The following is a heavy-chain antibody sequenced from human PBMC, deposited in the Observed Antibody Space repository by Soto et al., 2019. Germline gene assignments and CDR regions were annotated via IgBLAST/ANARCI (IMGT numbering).Heavy chain of an antibody. J-gene: IGHJ4*01. CDR3: ARHDETVAGVF. Sequence: GESLKISCKASGYSFTSYWIGWVRQMPGKGLEWMGIIYPGDSDTRYSPSFQGQVTISVDKSVTTAYLQWDSLKASDSAMYYCARHDETVAGVFWGQGTLVTVSS. CDR2: IYPGDSDT. D-gene: IGHD6-19*01. V-gene: IGHV5-51*01. CDR1: GYSFTSYW.